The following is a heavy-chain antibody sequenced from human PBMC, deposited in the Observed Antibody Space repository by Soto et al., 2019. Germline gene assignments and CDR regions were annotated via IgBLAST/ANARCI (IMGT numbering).Heavy chain of an antibody. D-gene: IGHD3-22*01. CDR3: ARGGPLLDYDFSGYSFDY. CDR2: IIPIFGTA. J-gene: IGHJ4*02. Sequence: QVQLVQSGAEVKKPGSSVKVSCKASGGTFSSYAISWVRQAPGQGLEWMGGIIPIFGTANYAQKFQGRVTITADESTSTAYLELSSLRSQDTAVYYCARGGPLLDYDFSGYSFDYWGQGTLVAVSS. CDR1: GGTFSSYA. V-gene: IGHV1-69*01.